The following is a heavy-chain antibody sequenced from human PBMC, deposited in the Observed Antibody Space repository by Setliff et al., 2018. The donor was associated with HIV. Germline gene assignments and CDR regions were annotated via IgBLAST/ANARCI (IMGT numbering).Heavy chain of an antibody. CDR1: GYTFSTYG. CDR3: ARDFSGQQLVGGWFDP. J-gene: IGHJ5*02. Sequence: GASVKVSCKASGYTFSTYGISWVRQAPGQGLEWMGGIIPIFGTPTYSQKFQGRVTITADESTSTAYMELSSLRSDDTAVYYCARDFSGQQLVGGWFDPWGQGTLVTVSS. CDR2: IIPIFGTP. D-gene: IGHD6-13*01. V-gene: IGHV1-69*13.